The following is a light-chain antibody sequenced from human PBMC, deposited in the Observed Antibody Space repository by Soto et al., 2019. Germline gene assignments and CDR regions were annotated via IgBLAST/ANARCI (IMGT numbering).Light chain of an antibody. CDR3: QSYDTSLSTWV. CDR1: NSNIGAGYD. Sequence: QSVLTQPPSVSGAPGQRVTISCTGSNSNIGAGYDVHWYQHLPRTAPKLLISANTNRPSGVPDRFSGSKSGTSASLAITGLRAEDEADYYCQSYDTSLSTWVFGGGTKLTVL. CDR2: ANT. J-gene: IGLJ3*02. V-gene: IGLV1-40*01.